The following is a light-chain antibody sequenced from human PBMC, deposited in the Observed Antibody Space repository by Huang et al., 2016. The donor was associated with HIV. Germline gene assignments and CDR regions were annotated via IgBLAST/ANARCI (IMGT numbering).Light chain of an antibody. Sequence: EIVMTQSPDTLSVSPGERATLSCRASQSVRDKLAWYQQKPGQAPRLLLHATSTRAAGVPARFSGSGSGTEFTLTISRLQSEDCGVYYCQQYESWPPLTFGGGTKVEIK. V-gene: IGKV3-15*01. CDR1: QSVRDK. J-gene: IGKJ4*01. CDR2: ATS. CDR3: QQYESWPPLT.